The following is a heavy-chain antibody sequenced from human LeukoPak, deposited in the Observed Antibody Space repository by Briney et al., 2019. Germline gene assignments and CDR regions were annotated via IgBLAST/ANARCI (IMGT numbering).Heavy chain of an antibody. CDR1: GYTFTSYY. CDR3: ASDSGSYYFGPGAFDI. CDR2: INPSGGST. J-gene: IGHJ3*02. V-gene: IGHV1-46*01. Sequence: ASVKVSCKASGYTFTSYYMHWVRQAPGQGLEWMGIINPSGGSTSYAQKFQGRVTMTRDMSTSTVYMELNSLRSEDTAVYYCASDSGSYYFGPGAFDIWGQGTMVTVSS. D-gene: IGHD1-26*01.